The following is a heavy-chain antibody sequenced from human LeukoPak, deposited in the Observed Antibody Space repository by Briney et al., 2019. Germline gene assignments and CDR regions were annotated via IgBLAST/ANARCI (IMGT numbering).Heavy chain of an antibody. CDR2: IYTSGST. J-gene: IGHJ3*02. Sequence: PSETLSLTCTVSGGSISSGSYYWSWIRQPAGKGLEWIGGIYTSGSTNYNPSLKSRVTISVDTSKNQFSLKLSSVTAADTAVYYCARGDFWSGYRHAFDIWGQGTMVTVSS. CDR3: ARGDFWSGYRHAFDI. V-gene: IGHV4-61*02. D-gene: IGHD3-3*01. CDR1: GGSISSGSYY.